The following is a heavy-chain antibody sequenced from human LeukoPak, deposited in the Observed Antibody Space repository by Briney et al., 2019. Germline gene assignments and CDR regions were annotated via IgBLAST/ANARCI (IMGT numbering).Heavy chain of an antibody. Sequence: PGGSLRLSCAASGFTFSSYWMHWVRQAPGKGLVWVSRINSDGSSTSYADSVKGRFTISRDNAKNTLYLQMNSLRAEDTAVYYCAREMYSSLYYFDYWGQGALVTVSS. J-gene: IGHJ4*02. CDR2: INSDGSST. V-gene: IGHV3-74*01. CDR1: GFTFSSYW. CDR3: AREMYSSLYYFDY. D-gene: IGHD6-13*01.